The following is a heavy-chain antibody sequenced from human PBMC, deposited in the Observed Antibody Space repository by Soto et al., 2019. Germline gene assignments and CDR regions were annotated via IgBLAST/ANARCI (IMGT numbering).Heavy chain of an antibody. CDR2: IIPIFGTA. CDR1: GGTFSSYA. D-gene: IGHD2-15*01. J-gene: IGHJ6*02. CDR3: YRSQGGSRSLDIYYYYYYGMDV. V-gene: IGHV1-69*01. Sequence: QVQLVQSGAEVKKPGSSVKVSCKAPGGTFSSYAISWVRQAPGQGLEWMGGIIPIFGTAKYAQKFQGRVTSTVDESTSTGYMELRSLRSEDTAVYYCYRSQGGSRSLDIYYYYYYGMDVWGQGSTVTVSS.